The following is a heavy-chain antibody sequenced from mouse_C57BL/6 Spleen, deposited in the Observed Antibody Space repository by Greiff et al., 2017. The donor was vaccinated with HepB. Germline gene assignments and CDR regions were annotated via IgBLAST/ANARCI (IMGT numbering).Heavy chain of an antibody. V-gene: IGHV1-58*01. CDR2: IYIGNGYT. J-gene: IGHJ2*01. D-gene: IGHD1-1*01. CDR3: ARSGPFITTVVSYFDY. Sequence: EVQLQQSGAELVRPGSSVKMSCKTSGYTFTSYGIHWVKQRPGQGLEWIGYIYIGNGYTEYNEKFKGKATLTSDTSSSTAYMQLSSLTSEDSAIYFGARSGPFITTVVSYFDYWGQGTTLTVSS. CDR1: GYTFTSYG.